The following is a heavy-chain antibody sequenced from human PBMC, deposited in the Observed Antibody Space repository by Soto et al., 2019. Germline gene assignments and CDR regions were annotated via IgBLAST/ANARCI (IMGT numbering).Heavy chain of an antibody. Sequence: GGSLRLSCAASGFTFSSYAMHWVRQAPGKGLEYVSAITSNGGSTYYANSVKGRFTISRDNSKNTLYLQMGSLRAEDMAVYYCARAKNGGDYDYWGQGTLVTVSS. CDR1: GFTFSSYA. J-gene: IGHJ4*02. D-gene: IGHD2-21*01. CDR3: ARAKNGGDYDY. V-gene: IGHV3-64*01. CDR2: ITSNGGST.